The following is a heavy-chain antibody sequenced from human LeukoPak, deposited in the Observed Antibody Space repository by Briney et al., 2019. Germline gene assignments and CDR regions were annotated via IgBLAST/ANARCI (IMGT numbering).Heavy chain of an antibody. CDR1: GASITTGAYY. D-gene: IGHD3-10*01. J-gene: IGHJ5*02. Sequence: SETLSLTCTVSGASITTGAYYWTYIRQSPGKDLEWIGYIYHGGSTYYNPSLKSRVTISIDRPKNQFSLRLTSVTAADTAVYYCARINYYGSGLDLWGQGALVTVSS. CDR3: ARINYYGSGLDL. V-gene: IGHV4-30-2*06. CDR2: IYHGGST.